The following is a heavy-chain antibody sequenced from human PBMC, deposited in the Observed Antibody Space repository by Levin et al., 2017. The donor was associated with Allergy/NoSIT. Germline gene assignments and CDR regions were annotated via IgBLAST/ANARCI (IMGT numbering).Heavy chain of an antibody. CDR1: GGSVSSGSYY. J-gene: IGHJ2*01. Sequence: SQTLSLTCTVSGGSVSSGSYYWSWIRQPPGKGLEWIGYIYYSGSTNYNPSLKSRVTISVDTSKNQFSLKLSSVTAADTAVYYCARGVLLWFGEPRYWYFDLWGRGTLVTVSS. CDR2: IYYSGST. CDR3: ARGVLLWFGEPRYWYFDL. V-gene: IGHV4-61*01. D-gene: IGHD3-10*01.